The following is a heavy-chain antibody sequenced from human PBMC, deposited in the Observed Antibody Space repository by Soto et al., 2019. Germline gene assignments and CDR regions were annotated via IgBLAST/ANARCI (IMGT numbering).Heavy chain of an antibody. CDR3: AKRRLNTITSLSDF. D-gene: IGHD2-2*01. Sequence: EIQLVESGGGLAQPGGSLRLSCVASGFSFSEYGMSWVRQTPQKTLEWVASISGNKMTTFYPDSVKGRFFISRDNSDNTRHLQMNTLRDDDTAIYYCAKRRLNTITSLSDFWGQGVQVTVSS. J-gene: IGHJ1*01. V-gene: IGHV3-23*04. CDR2: ISGNKMTT. CDR1: GFSFSEYG.